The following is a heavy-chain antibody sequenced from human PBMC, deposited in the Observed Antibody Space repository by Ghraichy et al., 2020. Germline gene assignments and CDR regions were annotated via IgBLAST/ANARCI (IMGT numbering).Heavy chain of an antibody. CDR2: IYYSGST. J-gene: IGHJ3*02. Sequence: SQTLSLTRTVSGGSISSSSYYWGWIRQPPGKGLEWIGSIYYSGSTYYNPSLKSRVTISVDTSKNQFSLKLSSVTAAETAVYYCWLRSGYDHDAFDIWGQGTMVTVSS. CDR1: GGSISSSSYY. V-gene: IGHV4-39*01. D-gene: IGHD5-12*01. CDR3: WLRSGYDHDAFDI.